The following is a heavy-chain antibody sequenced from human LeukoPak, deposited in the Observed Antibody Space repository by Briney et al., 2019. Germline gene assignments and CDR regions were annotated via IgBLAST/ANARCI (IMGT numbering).Heavy chain of an antibody. D-gene: IGHD3-22*01. CDR2: IWYDGSNK. CDR3: ARGSTMIVVGVGY. CDR1: GFTFRSYG. V-gene: IGHV3-33*01. Sequence: GRSLRLSCAASGFTFRSYGMHWVRQAPGKGLEWVAVIWYDGSNKYYADSVKGRFTISRDNSKNTLYLQMNSLRAEDTAVYYCARGSTMIVVGVGYWGQGTLVTVSS. J-gene: IGHJ4*02.